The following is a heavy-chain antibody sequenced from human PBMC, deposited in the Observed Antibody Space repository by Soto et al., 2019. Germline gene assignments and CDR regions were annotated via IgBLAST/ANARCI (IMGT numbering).Heavy chain of an antibody. J-gene: IGHJ6*02. D-gene: IGHD1-26*01. CDR3: ARADYYRGSTNYYYYGMDV. CDR1: GGSFSGYY. Sequence: SETLSLTCAVYGGSFSGYYWSWIRQPPGKGLEWIGEINHSGSTNYNPSLKSRVTISVDTPKNQFSLKLSSVTAADTAVYYCARADYYRGSTNYYYYGMDVWGQGTTVTVSS. CDR2: INHSGST. V-gene: IGHV4-34*01.